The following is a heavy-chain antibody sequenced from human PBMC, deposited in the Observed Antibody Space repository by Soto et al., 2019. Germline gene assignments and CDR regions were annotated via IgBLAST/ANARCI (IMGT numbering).Heavy chain of an antibody. CDR3: ARGTRRDLLWFGETPAWFDP. J-gene: IGHJ5*02. CDR1: GGSISSGGYY. D-gene: IGHD3-10*01. Sequence: SETLSLTCTVSGGSISSGGYYWSCIRQHPGKGLEWIGYIYYSGSTYYNPSLKSRVTISVDTSKNQFSLKLSSVTAADTAVYYCARGTRRDLLWFGETPAWFDPWGQGTLVTVSS. CDR2: IYYSGST. V-gene: IGHV4-31*03.